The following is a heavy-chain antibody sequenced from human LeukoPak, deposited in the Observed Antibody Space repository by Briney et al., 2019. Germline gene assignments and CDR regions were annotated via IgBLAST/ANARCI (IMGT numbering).Heavy chain of an antibody. V-gene: IGHV4-39*01. CDR2: IDYSGNT. J-gene: IGHJ4*02. CDR1: GGSISSSSYY. D-gene: IGHD6-19*01. CDR3: ARNPVAGFDF. Sequence: PSETLSVTCTVPGGSISSSSYYWRWIRQPPGKGLEWIASIDYSGNTYYNLSLKSRVTMFVDTSKNQFSLRLRSVTAADTAVYYCARNPVAGFDFWGQGALVTVSS.